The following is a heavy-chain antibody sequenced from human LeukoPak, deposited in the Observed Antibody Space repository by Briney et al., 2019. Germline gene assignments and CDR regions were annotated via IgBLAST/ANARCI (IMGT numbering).Heavy chain of an antibody. CDR2: IYYSGST. CDR1: GGSISSSSYY. CDR3: ARQRGYRRPRWYFDY. D-gene: IGHD6-13*01. Sequence: PSGTLSLTCTVSGGSISSSSYYWGWIRQPPGTGLEWIGSIYYSGSTYYNPSLKSRVTISVDTSKNQFSLKLSSVTAADTAVYYCARQRGYRRPRWYFDYWGQGTLVTVSS. J-gene: IGHJ4*02. V-gene: IGHV4-39*01.